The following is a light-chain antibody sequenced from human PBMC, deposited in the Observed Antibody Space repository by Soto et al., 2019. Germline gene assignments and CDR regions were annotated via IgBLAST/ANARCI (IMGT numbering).Light chain of an antibody. J-gene: IGLJ2*01. CDR2: RNS. V-gene: IGLV1-40*01. CDR3: QSYDSSLSGAVV. CDR1: SSNIGAGYD. Sequence: QSVLTQPPSVSGAPGQRVTISCTGSSSNIGAGYDVHWYQQLPGTAPKLLIYRNSNRPSGVPDRFSGSKSGTSASLAITGLQAEDVADYYCQSYDSSLSGAVVFGGGTQLTVL.